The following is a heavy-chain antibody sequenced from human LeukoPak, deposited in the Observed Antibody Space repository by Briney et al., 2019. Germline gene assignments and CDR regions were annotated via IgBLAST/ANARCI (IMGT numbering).Heavy chain of an antibody. CDR1: GFTFSSYA. CDR2: ISYDGSNK. CDR3: ARDRMQWLVLGGFDY. J-gene: IGHJ4*02. Sequence: PGGSLRLSCAASGFTFSSYAMHWVRQAPGKGLEWVAVISYDGSNKYYADSVKGRFTISRDNSKNTLYLQMNSLRAEDTAVYYCARDRMQWLVLGGFDYWGQGTLVTVSS. D-gene: IGHD6-19*01. V-gene: IGHV3-30*04.